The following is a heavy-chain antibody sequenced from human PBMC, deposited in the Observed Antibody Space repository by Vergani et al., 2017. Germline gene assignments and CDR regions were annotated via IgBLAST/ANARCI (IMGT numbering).Heavy chain of an antibody. J-gene: IGHJ6*03. CDR1: GYTFTGYY. Sequence: QVQLVQSGAEVKKPGASAKVSCKASGYTFTGYYMHWVRQAPGQGLEWMGWINPNSGGTNYAQKFQGRVTMTRDTSISTAYMELSRLRSDDTAVYYCARGSSSSQYYYYYYMDVWGKGTTVTVSS. CDR2: INPNSGGT. CDR3: ARGSSSSQYYYYYYMDV. V-gene: IGHV1-2*02. D-gene: IGHD6-13*01.